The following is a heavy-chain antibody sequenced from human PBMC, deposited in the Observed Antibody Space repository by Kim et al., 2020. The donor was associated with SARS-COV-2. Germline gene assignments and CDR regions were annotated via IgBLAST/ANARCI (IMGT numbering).Heavy chain of an antibody. CDR1: GYTFTSYG. CDR3: ARVDSSGYYGYSYFFDY. Sequence: ASVKVSCKASGYTFTSYGISWVRQAPGQGLEWMGWIRSYNGNRNYAQKVQGRVTMTTDTSTSTAYMELRSLRSDDTAVYYCARVDSSGYYGYSYFFDYWGQGTLVTVSS. J-gene: IGHJ4*02. CDR2: IRSYNGNR. V-gene: IGHV1-18*01. D-gene: IGHD3-22*01.